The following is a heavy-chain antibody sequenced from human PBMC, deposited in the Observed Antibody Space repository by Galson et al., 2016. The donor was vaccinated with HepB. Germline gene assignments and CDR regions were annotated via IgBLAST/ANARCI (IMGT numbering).Heavy chain of an antibody. CDR3: TVAASYGFWCGYYKLDP. CDR1: GFSFSHAW. CDR2: IKSKTDGGTT. J-gene: IGHJ5*02. Sequence: SLRLSCAASGFSFSHAWMHWVRQAPGKGLEWVGRIKSKTDGGTTDYAAPVKGRFAISRDNSKDTLYPQMNNLKTEDTGVYYSTVAASYGFWCGYYKLDPWGQGTLVTVSS. V-gene: IGHV3-15*07. D-gene: IGHD3-3*01.